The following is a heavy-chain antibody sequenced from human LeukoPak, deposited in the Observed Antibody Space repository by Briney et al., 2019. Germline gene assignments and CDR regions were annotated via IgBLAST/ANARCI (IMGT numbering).Heavy chain of an antibody. V-gene: IGHV3-64*01. CDR1: GFTFSSYA. CDR2: ISSNGGST. CDR3: ARDSSGWHRLDY. D-gene: IGHD6-19*01. Sequence: GGSLRLSCAASGFTFSSYAMHWVRQAPGKGLEYVSAISSNGGSTYYANSVRGRFTISRDNSKNTLYLQMGSLRAEDMAVYYCARDSSGWHRLDYWGQGTLVTVSS. J-gene: IGHJ4*02.